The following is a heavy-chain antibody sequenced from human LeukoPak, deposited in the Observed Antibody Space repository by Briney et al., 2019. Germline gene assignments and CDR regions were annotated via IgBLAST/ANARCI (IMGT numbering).Heavy chain of an antibody. CDR2: IYYSGST. V-gene: IGHV4-30-4*08. J-gene: IGHJ4*02. CDR3: ARLGRRIFGVAPDY. D-gene: IGHD3-3*01. Sequence: PSETLSLTCTVSGGSISSGGYYWSWIRQPPGKGLEWIGYIYYSGSTYYNPSLKSRVTISVDTSKNQFSLKLSSVTAADTAVYYCARLGRRIFGVAPDYWGQGTLVTVSS. CDR1: GGSISSGGYY.